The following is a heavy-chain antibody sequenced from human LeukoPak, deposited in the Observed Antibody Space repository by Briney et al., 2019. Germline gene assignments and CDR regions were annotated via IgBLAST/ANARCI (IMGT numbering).Heavy chain of an antibody. J-gene: IGHJ6*03. D-gene: IGHD1-26*01. CDR2: MSPNSGNT. Sequence: ASLKVSCKASGYTFTTYDIHWVRQAPGQGLEWMSRMSPNSGNTGYAQNFKGRVTITRDNSKSTAYMEMNSPTSEDTAVYYCARGNSLTRSTWSWGPRKTYSYFYMDVWGEGSTVSLSS. CDR1: GYTFTTYD. CDR3: ARGNSLTRSTWSWGPRKTYSYFYMDV. V-gene: IGHV1-8*01.